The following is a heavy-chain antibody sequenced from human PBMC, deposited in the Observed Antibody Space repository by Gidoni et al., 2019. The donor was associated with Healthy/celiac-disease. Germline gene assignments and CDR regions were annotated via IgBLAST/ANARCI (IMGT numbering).Heavy chain of an antibody. V-gene: IGHV3-15*01. CDR1: GFTFSNAW. Sequence: EVQLVESGGGLVQPGGSLRLSCAASGFTFSNAWMSWVRQAPGKGLEWGGRIKSKTDGGTTDYAAPVKGRFTISRDDSKNTLYLQMNSLKTEDTAVYYCTTDSDYYDSSGYGYFQHWGQGTLVTVSS. CDR3: TTDSDYYDSSGYGYFQH. J-gene: IGHJ1*01. D-gene: IGHD3-22*01. CDR2: IKSKTDGGTT.